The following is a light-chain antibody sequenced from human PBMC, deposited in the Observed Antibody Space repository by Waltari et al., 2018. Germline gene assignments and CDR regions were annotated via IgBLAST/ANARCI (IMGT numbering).Light chain of an antibody. V-gene: IGKV1-39*01. J-gene: IGKJ2*01. CDR1: QYISTY. CDR2: AAS. CDR3: QQFNTRYS. Sequence: DFQMTQSPSSLSASVGDRVTITCRASQYISTYLNWYQQKPGKGPKLLIYAASTLQSGVPSRFSGSGSGTDFTFTISSLQSEDSAVYFCQQFNTRYSFGQGTKLEI.